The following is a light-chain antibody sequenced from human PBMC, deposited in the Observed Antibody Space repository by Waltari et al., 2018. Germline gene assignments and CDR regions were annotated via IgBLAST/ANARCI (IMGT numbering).Light chain of an antibody. CDR3: QNHERLPAV. CDR2: GVS. CDR1: QGVGRY. V-gene: IGKV3-20*01. Sequence: EIVLTQSPGTLSLSPGERATLSCRSSQGVGRYLVWYQQKPGQAPRILIYGVSSRAAGIPDRFSGSGSGTDFSLTISRLEPEDFAVYYCQNHERLPAVFGQGTKVEIK. J-gene: IGKJ1*01.